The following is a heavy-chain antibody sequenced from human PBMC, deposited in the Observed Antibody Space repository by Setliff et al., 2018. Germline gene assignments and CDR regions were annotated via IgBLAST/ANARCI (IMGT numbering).Heavy chain of an antibody. CDR1: GFDFKTHW. V-gene: IGHV3-23*01. D-gene: IGHD2-15*01. J-gene: IGHJ3*02. CDR3: AREGADLEYCTGGTCWDAFDM. Sequence: GGSLRLSCAASGFDFKTHWMDWARQAPGKGLEWVAGLSPDDKAIQYADSVKGRFAISRDNSKSTLYLQMNSLRADDTAVYYCAREGADLEYCTGGTCWDAFDMWGQGTMVTVSS. CDR2: LSPDDKAI.